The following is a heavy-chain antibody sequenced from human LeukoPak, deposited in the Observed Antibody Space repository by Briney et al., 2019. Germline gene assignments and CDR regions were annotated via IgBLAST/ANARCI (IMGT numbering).Heavy chain of an antibody. CDR1: GGSFSGYY. V-gene: IGHV4-34*01. CDR3: ARGPHTGVNYYDSSGYYY. Sequence: TSETLSLTCAVDGGSFSGYYWSWIRQPPGKGLEWIGEINHSGSTNYNPSLKSRVTISVDTSKNQFSLKLSSVTAADTAVYYCARGPHTGVNYYDSSGYYYWGQGTLVTVSS. CDR2: INHSGST. J-gene: IGHJ4*02. D-gene: IGHD3-22*01.